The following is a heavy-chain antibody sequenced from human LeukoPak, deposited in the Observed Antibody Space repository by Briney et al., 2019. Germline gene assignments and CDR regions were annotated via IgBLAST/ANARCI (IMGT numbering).Heavy chain of an antibody. J-gene: IGHJ6*04. D-gene: IGHD2-2*01. CDR1: GFTFSSYA. Sequence: GRSLRLSCAASGFTFSSYAMHWVRQAPGKGLEWVAVISYDGSNKYYADSVKGRFTISRDNSKNTLYLQMNSLRAEDTAVYYCARGLTEDIVVVPEMDVWGKGTTVTVSS. CDR2: ISYDGSNK. V-gene: IGHV3-30-3*01. CDR3: ARGLTEDIVVVPEMDV.